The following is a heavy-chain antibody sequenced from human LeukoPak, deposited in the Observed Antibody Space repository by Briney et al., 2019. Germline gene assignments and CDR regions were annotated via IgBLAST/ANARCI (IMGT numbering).Heavy chain of an antibody. CDR1: GYTFTSYA. CDR2: INAGNGNT. J-gene: IGHJ4*02. Sequence: ASVKVSCKASGYTFTSYAMHWVRQAPGQRLEWMGWINAGNGNTKYSQKFQGRVTITRDTSASTAYMELSSLRSEDTAVYYCARDLALLWFGELSHWGQGTLVTVS. D-gene: IGHD3-10*01. CDR3: ARDLALLWFGELSH. V-gene: IGHV1-3*01.